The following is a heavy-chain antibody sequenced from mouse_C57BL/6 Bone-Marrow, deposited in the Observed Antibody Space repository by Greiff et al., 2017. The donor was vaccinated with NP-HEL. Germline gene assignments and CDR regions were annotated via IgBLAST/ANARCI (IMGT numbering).Heavy chain of an antibody. CDR1: GFTFSSYA. CDR3: ASNWVFAY. D-gene: IGHD4-1*01. J-gene: IGHJ3*01. V-gene: IGHV5-4*03. Sequence: EVKLVESGGGLVKPGGSLKLSCAASGFTFSSYAMSWVRQTPEKRLEWVATISDGGSYTYYPDNVKGRFTISRDNAKNNLYLQLSHLKSEDTAMDYCASNWVFAYWGQGTLVTVSA. CDR2: ISDGGSYT.